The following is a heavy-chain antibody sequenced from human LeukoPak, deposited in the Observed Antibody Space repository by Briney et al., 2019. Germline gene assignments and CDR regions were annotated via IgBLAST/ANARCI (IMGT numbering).Heavy chain of an antibody. D-gene: IGHD2-8*01. CDR1: GYTFTGYY. V-gene: IGHV1-18*04. CDR2: ISAYNDNT. CDR3: ARGHTKNIHRPFDF. J-gene: IGHJ3*01. Sequence: ASVKVSCKASGYTFTGYYMHWVRQAPGQGLEWMGWISAYNDNTKYAQKVQDRVTMTTDTSTRTAYMELRSLQSDDTAVYYCARGHTKNIHRPFDFWGQGTLVTVSS.